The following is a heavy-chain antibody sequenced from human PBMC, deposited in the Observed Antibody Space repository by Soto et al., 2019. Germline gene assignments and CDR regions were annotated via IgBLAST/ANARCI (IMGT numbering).Heavy chain of an antibody. CDR1: GFQFDDYA. Sequence: VQLVESGGGLVQPGGSLRLSCAASGFQFDDYAMHWVRQVPGKGLEWVSSISSTTNYIYYGDSMKGRFTISRDNAKNSLYLEMNSLRAEDTAVYYCARESEDLTSNFDYWGQGTLVTVSS. J-gene: IGHJ4*02. V-gene: IGHV3-21*02. CDR3: ARESEDLTSNFDY. CDR2: ISSTTNYI.